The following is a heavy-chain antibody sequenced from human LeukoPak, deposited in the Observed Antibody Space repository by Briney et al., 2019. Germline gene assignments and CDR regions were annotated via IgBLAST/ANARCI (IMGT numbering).Heavy chain of an antibody. J-gene: IGHJ5*02. D-gene: IGHD2-2*01. CDR2: ISGSGGST. CDR3: AKGNIVVVPAALGFWFDP. V-gene: IGHV3-23*01. CDR1: GFTFSSYA. Sequence: GGSLRLSCAASGFTFSSYAMSWVHQAPGKGLEWVSAISGSGGSTYYADSVKGRFTISRDNSKNTLYLQMNSLRAEDTAVYYCAKGNIVVVPAALGFWFDPWGQGTLVTVSS.